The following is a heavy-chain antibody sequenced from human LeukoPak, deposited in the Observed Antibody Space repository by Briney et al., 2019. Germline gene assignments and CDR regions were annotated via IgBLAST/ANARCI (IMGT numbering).Heavy chain of an antibody. CDR1: RFSINSYY. Sequence: PSETLSLTCTVSRFSINSYYWSWIRQPPGKGLEWIGYIYYSGSTNYNPYLRSRVTIAVDTSKNQFSLRLSAVSAADTAVYYCARDAAQGAFDIWGQGTMVTVCS. D-gene: IGHD6-6*01. CDR3: ARDAAQGAFDI. CDR2: IYYSGST. V-gene: IGHV4-59*01. J-gene: IGHJ3*02.